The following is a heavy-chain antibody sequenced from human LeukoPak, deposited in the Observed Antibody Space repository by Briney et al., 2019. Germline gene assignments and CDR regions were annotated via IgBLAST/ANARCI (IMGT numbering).Heavy chain of an antibody. CDR1: GGSISSSNW. CDR2: IYHSGST. Sequence: SSGTLSLTCAVSGGSISSSNWWSWVRQPPGKGLEWIGEIYHSGSTNYNPSLKSRVTISVDTSRNQFSLKLSSVTAADTAVYYCARFGEMATIIDYWGQGTLVTVSS. V-gene: IGHV4-4*02. J-gene: IGHJ4*02. D-gene: IGHD5-24*01. CDR3: ARFGEMATIIDY.